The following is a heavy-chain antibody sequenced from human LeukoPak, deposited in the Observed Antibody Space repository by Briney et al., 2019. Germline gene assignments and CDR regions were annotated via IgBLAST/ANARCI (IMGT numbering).Heavy chain of an antibody. V-gene: IGHV4-59*01. CDR3: ARADSSGYSIFGY. CDR1: GGSISGYS. J-gene: IGHJ4*02. CDR2: MYYNGGP. Sequence: SETLSLTCTVSGGSISGYSWSWIRQPPGKGLELIGYMYYNGGPTYNPSLESRVTISADTSKNQLSLKLTSVTAADTAVYYCARADSSGYSIFGYWGQGTLVTVSS. D-gene: IGHD3-22*01.